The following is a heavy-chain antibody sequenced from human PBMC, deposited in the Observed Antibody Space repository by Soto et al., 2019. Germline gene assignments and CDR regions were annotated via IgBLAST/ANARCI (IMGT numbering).Heavy chain of an antibody. D-gene: IGHD3-3*01. CDR2: IKSKTDGGTT. Sequence: EVQLVESGGGLVKPGGSLRLSCAASGFTFSNAWMNWVRQAPGKGLEWVGHIKSKTDGGTTDYAAPVKGRFTISRDXSXXTLYLKMNSLKTEDTAVYYCTATPYYDFWSGSPGGWGQGTLVTVSS. J-gene: IGHJ4*02. CDR3: TATPYYDFWSGSPGG. CDR1: GFTFSNAW. V-gene: IGHV3-15*07.